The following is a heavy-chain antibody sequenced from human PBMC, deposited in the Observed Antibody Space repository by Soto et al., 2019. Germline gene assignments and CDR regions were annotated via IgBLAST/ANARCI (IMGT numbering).Heavy chain of an antibody. CDR2: IYWDDDK. D-gene: IGHD3-10*01. J-gene: IGHJ4*02. Sequence: SGPTLVNPTQTLTLTCTFSGFSLSTSGVGVGWIRQPPGKALEWLALIYWDDDKRYRSSLNGRLTITKDTSKNQVVLRMTNMDPVDTATYYCAQHMTVNYGSGTIDYWGQGTLVTVSS. CDR3: AQHMTVNYGSGTIDY. CDR1: GFSLSTSGVG. V-gene: IGHV2-5*02.